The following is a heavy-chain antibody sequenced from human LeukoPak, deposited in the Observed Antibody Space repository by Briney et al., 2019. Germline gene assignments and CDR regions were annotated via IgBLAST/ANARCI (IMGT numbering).Heavy chain of an antibody. CDR1: GGSISSSSYY. Sequence: SETLSLTCTVSGGSISSSSYYWGWIRQPPGKGLEWIGSIYYSGSTYYNPSLKSRVTISVDTSKNQFSLKLSSVTAADTAVYYCASWAIADYYGSGRFEYWGQGTLVTVSS. V-gene: IGHV4-39*07. D-gene: IGHD3-10*01. J-gene: IGHJ4*02. CDR2: IYYSGST. CDR3: ASWAIADYYGSGRFEY.